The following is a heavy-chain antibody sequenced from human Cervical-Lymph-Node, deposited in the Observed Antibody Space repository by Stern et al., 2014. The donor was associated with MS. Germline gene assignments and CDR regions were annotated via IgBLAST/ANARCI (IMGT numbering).Heavy chain of an antibody. CDR3: ARGPTLQGSY. V-gene: IGHV1-18*01. CDR2: ISGYNGYP. Sequence: QVQLVQSGAEVKKPGASVKGACKASGYTFTSYGISWVRQAPGQGLEWMGWISGYNGYPNYARKLQGRGTMTTDTSTSTAYMDLRSPRSDDAAVYYCARGPTLQGSYWGQGTLVTVSS. CDR1: GYTFTSYG. J-gene: IGHJ4*02. D-gene: IGHD4-11*01.